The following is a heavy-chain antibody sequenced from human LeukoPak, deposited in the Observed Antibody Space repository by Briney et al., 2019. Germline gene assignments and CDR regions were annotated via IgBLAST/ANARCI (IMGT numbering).Heavy chain of an antibody. CDR3: ARDRRDYYDSSGYFDY. Sequence: SETLSLTCTVSGGSIGSYYWSWIRQPPGKGLEWIGYIYYSGSTNYNPSLKSRVTISVDTSKNQFSLKLSSVTAADTAMYYCARDRRDYYDSSGYFDYWGQGTLVTVSS. CDR2: IYYSGST. V-gene: IGHV4-59*01. J-gene: IGHJ4*02. CDR1: GGSIGSYY. D-gene: IGHD3-22*01.